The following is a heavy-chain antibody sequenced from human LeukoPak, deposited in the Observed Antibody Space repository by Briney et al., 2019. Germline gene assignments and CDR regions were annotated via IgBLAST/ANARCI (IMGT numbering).Heavy chain of an antibody. Sequence: PGRSLRLSCAASGFTFSSYAMHWVRQAPGKGLEWVAVISYDGSNKYYADSVKGRFTISRDNSKNTLYLQMNSLRAEDTAVYYCAKGPVGATASGYYGMDVWGQGTTVTVSS. D-gene: IGHD1-26*01. J-gene: IGHJ6*02. CDR1: GFTFSSYA. CDR3: AKGPVGATASGYYGMDV. CDR2: ISYDGSNK. V-gene: IGHV3-30*04.